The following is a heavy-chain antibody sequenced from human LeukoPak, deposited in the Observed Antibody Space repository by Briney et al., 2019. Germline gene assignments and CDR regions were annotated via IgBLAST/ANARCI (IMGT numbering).Heavy chain of an antibody. Sequence: GASVTVSCKASGGTFSSYAISWVRQAPGQGLEWMGGIIPIFGTANYAQKFQGRVTITADESTSTAYMELSSLRSEDTAVYYCARGGFMLPIDYWGQGTLVTVSS. D-gene: IGHD2-8*01. CDR1: GGTFSSYA. CDR3: ARGGFMLPIDY. J-gene: IGHJ4*02. CDR2: IIPIFGTA. V-gene: IGHV1-69*13.